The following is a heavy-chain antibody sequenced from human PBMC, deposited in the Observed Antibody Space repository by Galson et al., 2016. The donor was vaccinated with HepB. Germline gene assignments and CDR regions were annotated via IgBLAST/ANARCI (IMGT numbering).Heavy chain of an antibody. CDR2: ITSKTDHETI. D-gene: IGHD1-1*01. CDR3: TTGTTGTPFDY. J-gene: IGHJ4*02. Sequence: SLRLSCAASGFSFINTWMNWVRQAPGEGLEWVGCITSKTDHETIDYAAPVKGRFTISRDDSKSTLYLQMNSLTTEDTAVYYCTTGTTGTPFDYWGQGTLVTVSS. V-gene: IGHV3-15*01. CDR1: GFSFINTW.